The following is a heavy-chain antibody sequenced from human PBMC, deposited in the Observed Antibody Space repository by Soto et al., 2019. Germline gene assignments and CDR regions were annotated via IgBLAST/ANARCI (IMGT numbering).Heavy chain of an antibody. D-gene: IGHD6-13*01. CDR1: GGSFSGYY. J-gene: IGHJ4*02. V-gene: IGHV4-34*01. CDR3: ARVEQQLVPY. CDR2: INHSGST. Sequence: QVQLQQWGAGLLKPSETLSLTCAVYGGSFSGYYWSWIRQPPGKGLERIGEINHSGSTNYNPSLKTRVTISVDTYKNQFSLKLSSVTAADTAVYYCARVEQQLVPYWGQGTLVTVSS.